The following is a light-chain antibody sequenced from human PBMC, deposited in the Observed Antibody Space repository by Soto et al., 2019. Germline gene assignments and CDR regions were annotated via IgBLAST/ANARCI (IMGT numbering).Light chain of an antibody. CDR3: AAWDDSLSGWV. CDR1: ISNIGSNT. Sequence: QSVLTQPPSASGTPGQRVTISCSGSISNIGSNTVSWYQQVSGTAPKILIYTNDQRPSGVHDRFSGSKSGASASLAISGLQSEDEADYYCAAWDDSLSGWVFGGGTKVTVL. J-gene: IGLJ3*02. V-gene: IGLV1-44*01. CDR2: TND.